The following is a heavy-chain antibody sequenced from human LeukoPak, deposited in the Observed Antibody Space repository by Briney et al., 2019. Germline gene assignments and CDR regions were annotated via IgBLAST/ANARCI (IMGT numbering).Heavy chain of an antibody. D-gene: IGHD3-10*01. CDR1: GFTFSSYW. J-gene: IGHJ6*03. Sequence: PGGSLRLSCVASGFTFSSYWMSWVRQAPGKGLEWVANIKQDGSEKYYVDSVKGRFTISRDNAKNSLYLQMNSMRAEDTAVYYCARQISITMVRGVIYYYYYYMDVWGKGTTVTVSS. V-gene: IGHV3-7*01. CDR2: IKQDGSEK. CDR3: ARQISITMVRGVIYYYYYYMDV.